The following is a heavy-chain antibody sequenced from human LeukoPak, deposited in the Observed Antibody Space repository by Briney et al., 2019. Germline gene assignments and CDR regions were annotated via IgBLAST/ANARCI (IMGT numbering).Heavy chain of an antibody. CDR1: GFTCSNYA. V-gene: IGHV3-23*01. Sequence: PGGSPRLSCTDSGFTCSNYAMSWVREALGEGLEWVSDISGSGRSTYYADSVKGRFTISRDKSTNSLYLQMNTLRVEDTAIYYCAKSGVNSGTHIPFDSWGQGTLVTVSS. CDR3: AKSGVNSGTHIPFDS. D-gene: IGHD1-26*01. CDR2: ISGSGRST. J-gene: IGHJ4*02.